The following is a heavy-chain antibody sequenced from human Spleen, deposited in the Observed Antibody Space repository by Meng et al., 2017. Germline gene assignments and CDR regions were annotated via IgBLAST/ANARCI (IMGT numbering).Heavy chain of an antibody. D-gene: IGHD6-19*01. Sequence: SETLSLTCIVSGDSISSTSDFWGWIRQPPGKGLEWIGSIYYSGSTYYNPSLKSRITISVDTSKNQFSLKLSSVTAADTAVYYCAREPGRYSSGWYEGNWFDPWGQGTLVTVSS. V-gene: IGHV4-39*07. CDR2: IYYSGST. CDR3: AREPGRYSSGWYEGNWFDP. J-gene: IGHJ5*02. CDR1: GDSISSTSDF.